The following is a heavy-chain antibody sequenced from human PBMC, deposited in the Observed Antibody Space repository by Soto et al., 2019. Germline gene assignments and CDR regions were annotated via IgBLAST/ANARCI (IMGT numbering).Heavy chain of an antibody. J-gene: IGHJ6*02. CDR3: ARDINDWRSKAMDV. D-gene: IGHD1-1*01. V-gene: IGHV3-33*01. Sequence: GGSLRLSCAASGFTFSSYGMHWVRQAPGKGLEWVAVIWYDGSNKYYVDSVKGRFTISRDNSKNTLYLQMNSLRAEDTAVYYCARDINDWRSKAMDVWGQGTTVTVSS. CDR1: GFTFSSYG. CDR2: IWYDGSNK.